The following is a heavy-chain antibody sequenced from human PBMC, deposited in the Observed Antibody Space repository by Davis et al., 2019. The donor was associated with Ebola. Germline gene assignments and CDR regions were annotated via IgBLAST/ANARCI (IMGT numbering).Heavy chain of an antibody. D-gene: IGHD2-2*01. J-gene: IGHJ5*02. CDR1: GGSISSYY. CDR2: IYYSGST. V-gene: IGHV4-59*01. Sequence: MPSETLSLTCTVSGGSISSYYWSWIRQPPGKGLEWIGYIYYSGSTNYNPSLKSRVTISVDTSKNQFSLKLSSVTAADTAVYYCARGLGYCSSTSCPRPNWFDPWGQGTLVTVSS. CDR3: ARGLGYCSSTSCPRPNWFDP.